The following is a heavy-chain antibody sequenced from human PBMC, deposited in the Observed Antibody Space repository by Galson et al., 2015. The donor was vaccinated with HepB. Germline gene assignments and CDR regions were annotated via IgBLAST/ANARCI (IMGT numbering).Heavy chain of an antibody. V-gene: IGHV1-18*04. D-gene: IGHD2-15*01. J-gene: IGHJ3*02. Sequence: SVKVSCKASGYTFTSYGISWVRQAPGQGLEWMGWISAYNGNTNYAQKLQGRVTMTTDTSTSTAYMELRSLRSDDTAVYYWARESIVVVVTAPQADAFDIWGQGTMVTVSS. CDR1: GYTFTSYG. CDR2: ISAYNGNT. CDR3: ARESIVVVVTAPQADAFDI.